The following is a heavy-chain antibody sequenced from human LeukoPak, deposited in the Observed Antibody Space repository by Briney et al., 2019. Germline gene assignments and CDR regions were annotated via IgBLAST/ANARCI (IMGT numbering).Heavy chain of an antibody. V-gene: IGHV3-23*01. J-gene: IGHJ4*02. D-gene: IGHD3-22*01. CDR1: GFTFSSYA. Sequence: PGGSLRLSCAASGFTFSSYAMSWVRQAPGKGLEWVSAISGSGGSTYYADSVKGRFTISRDNSKNTLYLQMNSLRAEGTAVYYCAKKGASYYYDSSGYNWGQGTLVTVSS. CDR2: ISGSGGST. CDR3: AKKGASYYYDSSGYN.